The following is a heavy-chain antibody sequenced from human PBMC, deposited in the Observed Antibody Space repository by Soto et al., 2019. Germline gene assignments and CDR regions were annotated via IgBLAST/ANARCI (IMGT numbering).Heavy chain of an antibody. CDR1: GFPFGPFY. CDR3: ARDRGYPDSFDI. V-gene: IGHV3-74*01. J-gene: IGHJ3*02. CDR2: INGDGTTT. Sequence: PGGSLRLSCAASGFPFGPFYMHWVRQAPGKGLEWVSHINGDGTTTVYVDSVKGRFTISRDNAKNTLYLQMTSLRAEDTAVYYCARDRGYPDSFDIWGQGTMVTVSS. D-gene: IGHD2-2*01.